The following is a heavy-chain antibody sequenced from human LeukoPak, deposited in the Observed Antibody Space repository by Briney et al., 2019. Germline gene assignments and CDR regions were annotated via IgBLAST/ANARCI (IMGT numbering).Heavy chain of an antibody. V-gene: IGHV1-18*01. CDR3: ARDAYCGGDCYPYYFDY. CDR2: ISAYNGNT. J-gene: IGHJ4*02. Sequence: ALVKVSCKASGYTFTSYGISWVRQAPGQGLEWMGWISAYNGNTNYAQKLQGRVTMTTDTSTSTAYMELRSLRSDDTAVYYCARDAYCGGDCYPYYFDYWGQGTLVTVSS. CDR1: GYTFTSYG. D-gene: IGHD2-21*01.